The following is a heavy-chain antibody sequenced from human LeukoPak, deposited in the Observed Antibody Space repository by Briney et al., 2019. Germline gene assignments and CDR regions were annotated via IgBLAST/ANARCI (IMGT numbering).Heavy chain of an antibody. V-gene: IGHV3-66*01. D-gene: IGHD4-11*01. J-gene: IGHJ4*02. Sequence: GGSLRLSCAASGFIVSSSYMSWVRQPPGKGLEWVSGIYADGSTYYADSVQGRFTISRDNSKNTLYLQMNSLRADDTSVYYCVRGHYSNTLGGQGTLVTVSS. CDR1: GFIVSSSY. CDR2: IYADGST. CDR3: VRGHYSNTL.